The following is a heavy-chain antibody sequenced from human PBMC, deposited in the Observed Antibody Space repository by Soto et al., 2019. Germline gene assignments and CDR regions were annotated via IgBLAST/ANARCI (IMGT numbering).Heavy chain of an antibody. V-gene: IGHV4-31*03. J-gene: IGHJ3*02. CDR2: IYYSGST. D-gene: IGHD5-18*01. CDR3: ARGKKRIQLWLRDAFDI. Sequence: PSETLSLTCTVSGGSISSGGYYWSWIRQHPGKGLEWIGYIYYSGSTYYNPSLKSRVTISVDASKNQFSLKLSSVTAADTAVYYCARGKKRIQLWLRDAFDIWGQGKMVTVSS. CDR1: GGSISSGGYY.